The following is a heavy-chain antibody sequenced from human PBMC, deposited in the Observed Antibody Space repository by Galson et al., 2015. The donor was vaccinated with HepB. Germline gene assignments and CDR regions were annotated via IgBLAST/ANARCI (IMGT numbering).Heavy chain of an antibody. CDR3: ARVFQNYDFWGQIDP. J-gene: IGHJ5*02. D-gene: IGHD3-3*01. CDR1: GYTFTSYA. V-gene: IGHV1-3*01. CDR2: INAGNGNT. Sequence: SVKVSCKASGYTFTSYAMHWVRQAPGQRLEWMGWINAGNGNTKYSQKFQGRVTITRDTSASTAYMELSSLRSEDTAVYYCARVFQNYDFWGQIDPWGQGTLVTVSS.